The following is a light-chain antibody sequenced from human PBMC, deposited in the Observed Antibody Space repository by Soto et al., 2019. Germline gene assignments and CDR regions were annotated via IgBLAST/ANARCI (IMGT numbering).Light chain of an antibody. CDR1: QGVGSN. Sequence: EIVMTQSPATLSVSPGERATLSCRASQGVGSNLAWYAHKRGQAPRLLIYAASFRATGIPDRVSCSGAGPDCTRTISRLEPEDVKVDCCQQYGSSPITFGQGTRLEIK. CDR3: QQYGSSPIT. J-gene: IGKJ5*01. V-gene: IGKV3-20*01. CDR2: AAS.